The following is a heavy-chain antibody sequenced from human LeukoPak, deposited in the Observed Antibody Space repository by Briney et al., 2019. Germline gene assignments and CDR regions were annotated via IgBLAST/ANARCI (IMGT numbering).Heavy chain of an antibody. D-gene: IGHD6-19*01. CDR3: ARDSSGWYTTLDY. Sequence: GGSLRLSCAASEFTVTTNSMSWVRQAPGKGLEWVSIIYSGGTTYYADSVKGRFTISRDNSKNTLYLQMNSLRAEDTAVYYCARDSSGWYTTLDYWGQGTLVTVSS. V-gene: IGHV3-53*05. CDR1: EFTVTTNS. CDR2: IYSGGTT. J-gene: IGHJ4*02.